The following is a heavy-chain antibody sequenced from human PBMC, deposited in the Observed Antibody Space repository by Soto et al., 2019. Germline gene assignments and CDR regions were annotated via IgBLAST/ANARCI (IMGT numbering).Heavy chain of an antibody. CDR1: GFTVSNTY. CDR3: ARALPFANGGFDP. V-gene: IGHV3-53*02. D-gene: IGHD2-8*01. CDR2: IYTAGGT. J-gene: IGHJ5*02. Sequence: EVQLVETGGGLIQPGGSLSLSCAASGFTVSNTYMTWVRQPPGKGLECVSVIYTAGGTNYADSVKGRFIISRDNSKNTLYLQMNSLRFEDTAVYYCARALPFANGGFDPGGQGTLVTVSS.